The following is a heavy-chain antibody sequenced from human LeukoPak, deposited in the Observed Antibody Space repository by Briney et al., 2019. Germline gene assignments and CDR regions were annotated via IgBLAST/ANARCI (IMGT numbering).Heavy chain of an antibody. CDR2: ISSSGSTI. Sequence: GGSLRLSRAASGFTFSVYHMSWIRQAPGKGLEWVSYISSSGSTIYYADSVKGRFTISRDNAKNSLYLQMNSLRAEDTAVYYCARTITMVRGVIKGFDYWGQGTLVTVSS. J-gene: IGHJ4*02. V-gene: IGHV3-11*01. CDR1: GFTFSVYH. D-gene: IGHD3-10*01. CDR3: ARTITMVRGVIKGFDY.